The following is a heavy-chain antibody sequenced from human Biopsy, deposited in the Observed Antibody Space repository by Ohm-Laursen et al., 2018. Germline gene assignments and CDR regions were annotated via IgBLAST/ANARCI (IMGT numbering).Heavy chain of an antibody. CDR1: GGSFSGYD. Sequence: SETLSLTWAVDGGSFSGYDWTWIRQPPGKGLEWVGEFSHTGTTIYNPSLKSRLTMSVDTSKNQFSLKVRSVTAADTAVYYCVRGVDYYDPYHYYALDVWGQGTTVTVSS. CDR3: VRGVDYYDPYHYYALDV. V-gene: IGHV4-34*01. CDR2: FSHTGTT. D-gene: IGHD3-22*01. J-gene: IGHJ6*02.